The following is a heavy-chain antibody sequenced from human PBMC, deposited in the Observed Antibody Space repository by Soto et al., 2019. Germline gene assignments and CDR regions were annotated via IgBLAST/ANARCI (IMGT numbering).Heavy chain of an antibody. J-gene: IGHJ4*02. CDR3: AXEGGGYCSSPSCSPVGY. V-gene: IGHV1-58*01. Sequence: SVKVSCKASGFTFTSSAVQWVRQARGQRLEWIGWIVVGSGNTNYAQKFQERVTITRDMSTSTAYMELSSLRSEDTAVYYCAXEGGGYCSSPSCSPVGYWGQGTLVTVSS. CDR1: GFTFTSSA. CDR2: IVVGSGNT. D-gene: IGHD2-2*01.